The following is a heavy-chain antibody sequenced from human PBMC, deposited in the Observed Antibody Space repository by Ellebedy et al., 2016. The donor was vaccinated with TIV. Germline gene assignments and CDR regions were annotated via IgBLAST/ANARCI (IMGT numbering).Heavy chain of an antibody. Sequence: SETLSLTCAVYGGSFSGYYWSWIRQPPGKGLEWIGYIYYSGSTNYNPSLKSRVTISVDTSKNQFSLRLSSVTAADTAVYYCARPPYSGSRDAFDIWGQGTMVTVSS. J-gene: IGHJ3*02. D-gene: IGHD1-26*01. CDR2: IYYSGST. V-gene: IGHV4-59*08. CDR3: ARPPYSGSRDAFDI. CDR1: GGSFSGYY.